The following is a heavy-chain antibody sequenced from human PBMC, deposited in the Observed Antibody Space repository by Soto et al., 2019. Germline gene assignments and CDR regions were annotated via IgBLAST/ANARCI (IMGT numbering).Heavy chain of an antibody. D-gene: IGHD6-13*01. J-gene: IGHJ5*02. CDR2: INHSGST. CDR3: ARKPKPGYSSSWYFRQWWFDP. CDR1: GGSFSGYY. V-gene: IGHV4-34*01. Sequence: ASETLSLTCAVYGGSFSGYYWSWIRQPPGKGLEWIGEINHSGSTNYNPSLKSRVTISVDTSKNQFSLKLSSVTAADTAVYYCARKPKPGYSSSWYFRQWWFDPWGQGTLVTVSS.